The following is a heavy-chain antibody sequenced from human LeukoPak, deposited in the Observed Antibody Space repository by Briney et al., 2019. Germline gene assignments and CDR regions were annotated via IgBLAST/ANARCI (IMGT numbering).Heavy chain of an antibody. D-gene: IGHD3-22*01. V-gene: IGHV4-34*01. CDR3: ARGDQTYYYDSSGYFRRPFDY. Sequence: SETLSLTCTVSGGSISSYYWSWIRQPPGKGLEWIGEINHSGSTNYNPSLKSRVTISVDTSKNQFSLKLSSVTAADTAVYYCARGDQTYYYDSSGYFRRPFDYWGQGTLVTVSS. J-gene: IGHJ4*02. CDR2: INHSGST. CDR1: GGSISSYY.